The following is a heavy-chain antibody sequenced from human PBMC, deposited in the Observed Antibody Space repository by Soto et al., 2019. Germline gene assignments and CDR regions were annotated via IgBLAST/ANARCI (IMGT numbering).Heavy chain of an antibody. Sequence: QTGGSLRLSCAPSGFTVKGNYVVWARQASGRGMEWVSIIFSAGMTYYTDSVKGRFTISKDISKNTLSLQMNSLRADDTAVYFCAGAYSYNYAFDYWGLGTLVTVSS. V-gene: IGHV3-53*01. D-gene: IGHD1-1*01. CDR3: AGAYSYNYAFDY. CDR1: GFTVKGNY. J-gene: IGHJ4*02. CDR2: IFSAGMT.